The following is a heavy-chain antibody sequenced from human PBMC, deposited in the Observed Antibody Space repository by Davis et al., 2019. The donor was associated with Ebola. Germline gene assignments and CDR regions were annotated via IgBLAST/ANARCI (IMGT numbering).Heavy chain of an antibody. V-gene: IGHV4-59*01. CDR3: ARRAVAGSNWFDP. D-gene: IGHD6-19*01. J-gene: IGHJ5*02. Sequence: PSETLSLTCTVSGGSISSYYWSWIRQPPGKGLEWIGYIYYSGSTNYNPSLKSRVTISVDTSKNQFSLKLRSVTAADTAVYYCARRAVAGSNWFDPWGQGTLVTVSS. CDR1: GGSISSYY. CDR2: IYYSGST.